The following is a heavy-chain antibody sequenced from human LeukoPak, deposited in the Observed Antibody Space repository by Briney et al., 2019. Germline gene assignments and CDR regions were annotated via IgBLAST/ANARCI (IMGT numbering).Heavy chain of an antibody. CDR2: INPNSGYT. D-gene: IGHD3-10*01. J-gene: IGHJ4*02. V-gene: IGHV1-2*02. CDR1: GYTFTDYY. Sequence: ASVKVSCKASGYTFTDYYIHWVRQAPGQGLEYMGLINPNSGYTKYAPKFQDRVTMTRDTSISTVYMELSRLISGDTAVYYCARGDTMVRGVISDYWGQGTLVTVSS. CDR3: ARGDTMVRGVISDY.